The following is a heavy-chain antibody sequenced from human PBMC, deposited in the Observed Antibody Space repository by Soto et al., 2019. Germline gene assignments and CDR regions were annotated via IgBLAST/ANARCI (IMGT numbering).Heavy chain of an antibody. J-gene: IGHJ4*02. Sequence: QVQLVESGGGVVQPGRSLRLSCAASGFTFSSYGMHWVRQAPGKGLEWVAVISYDGSNKYYADSVKGRFTISRDNSKNTLYLQMNSLRAEDTAAYYCAKDRAKTSSQWAFDYWGQGTLVTVSS. V-gene: IGHV3-30*18. CDR1: GFTFSSYG. CDR2: ISYDGSNK. CDR3: AKDRAKTSSQWAFDY. D-gene: IGHD1-26*01.